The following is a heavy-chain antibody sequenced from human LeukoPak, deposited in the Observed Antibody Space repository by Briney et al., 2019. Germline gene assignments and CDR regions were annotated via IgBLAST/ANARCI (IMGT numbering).Heavy chain of an antibody. CDR2: IYYSGST. CDR1: GGSISSSSYY. Sequence: PSETLSLTCTVSGGSISSSSYYWGWIRQPPGKGLEWIGSIYYSGSTYYNPSLKSRVTISVDTSKNQFSLKLSSVTAADTAVYYCARGHDPDGYNYPFDYWGQGTLVTVSS. J-gene: IGHJ4*02. V-gene: IGHV4-39*07. CDR3: ARGHDPDGYNYPFDY. D-gene: IGHD5-24*01.